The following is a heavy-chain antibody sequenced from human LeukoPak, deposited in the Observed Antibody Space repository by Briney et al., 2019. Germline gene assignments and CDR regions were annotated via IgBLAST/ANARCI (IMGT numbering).Heavy chain of an antibody. D-gene: IGHD5-12*01. CDR3: ARDGGVSGYDSEDFDY. CDR2: INSDGSST. J-gene: IGHJ4*02. V-gene: IGHV3-74*01. CDR1: GFTFSSYW. Sequence: GGSLRLSCAASGFTFSSYWMHWVRQAPGKGLVWVSRINSDGSSTSYADSVKGRFTISRDNAKNTLYLQMNSLRAEDTAVYYCARDGGVSGYDSEDFDYWGQGTLVTVSS.